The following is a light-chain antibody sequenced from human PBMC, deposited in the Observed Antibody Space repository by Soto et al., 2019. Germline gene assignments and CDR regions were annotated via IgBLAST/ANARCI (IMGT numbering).Light chain of an antibody. CDR2: GAS. CDR3: QQYGSSKLT. J-gene: IGKJ4*01. Sequence: EIVMTQSPATLSVSPGERATLSCRASQSVNSNLVWYQQKPGQAPRLLIFGASTRATGIPARFSGSGSGTEFTLTITSLQSEDSAVYYCQQYGSSKLTFGGGTKVDIK. V-gene: IGKV3-15*01. CDR1: QSVNSN.